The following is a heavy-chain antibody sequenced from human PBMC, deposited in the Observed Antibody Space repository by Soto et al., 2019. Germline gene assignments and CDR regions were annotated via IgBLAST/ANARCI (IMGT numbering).Heavy chain of an antibody. CDR1: GQSFSGHS. J-gene: IGHJ4*02. CDR3: ARGSGIVALPGELDDVNYDY. Sequence: QVQLQQWGAGLVKPSETLSLSCAVYGQSFSGHSWAWIRQPPGKGLEWIGEINESGSTYYNPSLKSRVTLSTDTAKNQFARKLSSVSAADTAAYFCARGSGIVALPGELDDVNYDYCGQGTLVNVSS. V-gene: IGHV4-34*01. D-gene: IGHD1-1*01. CDR2: INESGST.